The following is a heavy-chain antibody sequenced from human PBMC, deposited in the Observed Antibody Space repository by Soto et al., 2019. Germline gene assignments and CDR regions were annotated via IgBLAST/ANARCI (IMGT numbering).Heavy chain of an antibody. J-gene: IGHJ4*02. CDR3: ARDLGSGWYFRFDY. V-gene: IGHV3-7*01. Sequence: EVQMVESGGGSVQPGGSLRLSCAVSGFTFSSYWMSWVRQAPGKGLEWVANIRQGGSEKYYVDSVKGRFTISRDNAKNSLYLLMNSLRAEDTAVYYCARDLGSGWYFRFDYWGQGTLVTVSS. CDR1: GFTFSSYW. CDR2: IRQGGSEK. D-gene: IGHD6-19*01.